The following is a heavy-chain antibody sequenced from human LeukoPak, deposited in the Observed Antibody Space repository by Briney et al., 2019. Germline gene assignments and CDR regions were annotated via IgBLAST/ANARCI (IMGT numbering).Heavy chain of an antibody. D-gene: IGHD6-13*01. J-gene: IGHJ4*02. CDR2: ISFDGSNK. CDR3: ARDSLTYSSSWLDY. CDR1: GFTFSSYA. Sequence: PGGSLRLSCAASGFTFSSYAMHWVRQAPGKGLEWVAVISFDGSNKYYADSVKGRFTISRDNSKNTLYLQMNSLRAEDTAVYYCARDSLTYSSSWLDYWGQGTLVTVSS. V-gene: IGHV3-30*04.